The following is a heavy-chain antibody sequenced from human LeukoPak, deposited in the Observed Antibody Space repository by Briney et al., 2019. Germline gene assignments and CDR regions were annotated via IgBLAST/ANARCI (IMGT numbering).Heavy chain of an antibody. CDR3: ARAFYGDYPSYCFDY. CDR1: GGSFSGYY. Sequence: SETLSLTCAVYGGSFSGYYWSWIRQPPGKGLEWIGEINHSGSTNYNPSLKSRVTISVDTSKNQFSLKLSSVTAADTAVYYCARAFYGDYPSYCFDYWGQGTLVTVSS. D-gene: IGHD4-17*01. V-gene: IGHV4-34*01. CDR2: INHSGST. J-gene: IGHJ4*02.